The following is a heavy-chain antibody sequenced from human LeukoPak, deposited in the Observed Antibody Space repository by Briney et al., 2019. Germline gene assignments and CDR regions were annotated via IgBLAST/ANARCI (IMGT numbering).Heavy chain of an antibody. CDR2: IDPSDSYT. CDR1: GYSFTSYW. CDR3: ARHRCGYDSSNYYYYYGMDV. J-gene: IGHJ6*04. V-gene: IGHV5-10-1*01. Sequence: GESLKISCKGSGYSFTSYWISWVRQMPGKGLEWMGRIDPSDSYTNYSPSFQGHVTISADKSISTAYLQWSSLKASDTAMYYCARHRCGYDSSNYYYYYGMDVWGKGTTVTVSS. D-gene: IGHD5-12*01.